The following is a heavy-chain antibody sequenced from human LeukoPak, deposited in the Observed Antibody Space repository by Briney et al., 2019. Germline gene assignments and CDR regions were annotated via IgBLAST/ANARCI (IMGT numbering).Heavy chain of an antibody. CDR1: GGSISSGGYS. V-gene: IGHV4-30-2*01. CDR2: IYHSGST. CDR3: ARMVGDGYPLGLFDY. J-gene: IGHJ4*02. D-gene: IGHD5-24*01. Sequence: SETLSLTCAVSGGSISSGGYSWSWIRQPPGKGLEWIGYIYHSGSTYHNPSLKSRVTISVDRSKNQFSLKLSSVTAADTAVYYCARMVGDGYPLGLFDYWGQGTLVTVSS.